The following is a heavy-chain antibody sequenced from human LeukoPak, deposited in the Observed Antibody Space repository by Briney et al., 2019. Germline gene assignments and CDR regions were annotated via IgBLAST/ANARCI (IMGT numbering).Heavy chain of an antibody. CDR1: GYTLTELS. J-gene: IGHJ4*02. D-gene: IGHD2-2*01. CDR2: FDPEDGET. CDR3: ATVNTPHIVVVSAAMDY. Sequence: ASVKVSCKVSGYTLTELSMHWVRQAPGKGLEWMGGFDPEDGETIYAQKFQGRVTMTEGTSTDTAYMELSSLRSEDTAVYYCATVNTPHIVVVSAAMDYWGEGTLVTVSA. V-gene: IGHV1-24*01.